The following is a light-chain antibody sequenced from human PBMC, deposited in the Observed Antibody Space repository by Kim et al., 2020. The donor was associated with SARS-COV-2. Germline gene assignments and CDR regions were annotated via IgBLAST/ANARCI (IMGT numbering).Light chain of an antibody. J-gene: IGKJ1*01. CDR1: QSVSSSY. CDR3: QHYGNSLWT. CDR2: GSS. Sequence: EIVLTQSPGPLSLSPGERATLSCRASQSVSSSYLAWYQQKPGQAPRLLIYGSSSRATGIPNRFSGSGSGTDFTLTISRLEPEDFAVYYCQHYGNSLWTFGQGTKVDIK. V-gene: IGKV3-20*01.